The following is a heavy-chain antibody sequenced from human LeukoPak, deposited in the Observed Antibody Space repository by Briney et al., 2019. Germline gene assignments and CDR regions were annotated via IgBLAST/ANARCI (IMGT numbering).Heavy chain of an antibody. CDR2: ISAYNGNT. V-gene: IGHV1-18*01. CDR3: ARDVDDGIGPLDV. Sequence: GESLKISCKASGYSFTSYGISWVRQAPGQGLEWMGWISAYNGNTNYAQKLQGRVTMTTDTSTSTAYMELRSLRSDDTAVYYCARDVDDGIGPLDVWGKGTTVTISS. D-gene: IGHD1-1*01. CDR1: GYSFTSYG. J-gene: IGHJ6*04.